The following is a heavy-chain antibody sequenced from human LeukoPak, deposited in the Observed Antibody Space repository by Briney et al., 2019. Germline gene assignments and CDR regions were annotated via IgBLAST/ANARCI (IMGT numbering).Heavy chain of an antibody. CDR1: GFTFSSYS. D-gene: IGHD3-22*01. J-gene: IGHJ4*02. CDR3: ARGGGYYDGSGYPDY. CDR2: ISSSSSYI. Sequence: GGSLRLSCAASGFTFSSYSMNWVRQAPGKGLEWVSSISSSSSYIYYADSVKGRFTISRDNAKNSLYLQMNSLRAEDTAVYYCARGGGYYDGSGYPDYWGQGTLVTVSS. V-gene: IGHV3-21*01.